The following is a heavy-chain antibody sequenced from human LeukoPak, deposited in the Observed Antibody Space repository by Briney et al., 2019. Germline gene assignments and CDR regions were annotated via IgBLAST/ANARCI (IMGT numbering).Heavy chain of an antibody. CDR1: GYTFTSYD. Sequence: GASVKVSCKASGYTFTSYDINWVRQATGQGLEWMGWMNPNSGNTGYAQKFQGRVTMTRNTSISTAYMELSSLRSEDTAVYYCARDLDYGSGDAFDIWGQGTMVTVSS. CDR3: ARDLDYGSGDAFDI. V-gene: IGHV1-8*01. D-gene: IGHD3-10*01. J-gene: IGHJ3*02. CDR2: MNPNSGNT.